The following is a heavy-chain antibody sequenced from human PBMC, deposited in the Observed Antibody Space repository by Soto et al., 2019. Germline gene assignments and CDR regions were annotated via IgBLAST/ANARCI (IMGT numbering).Heavy chain of an antibody. CDR2: IYYSGST. V-gene: IGHV4-59*01. J-gene: IGHJ4*02. Sequence: SETLSLTCTVSGGSISSYYWSWIRQPPGKGLEWIGYIYYSGSTNYNPSLKSRVTISVDTSKNQFSLKLSSVTAADTAVYYCARGPLVGATGTGYFDYWGQGTLVTVSS. CDR3: ARGPLVGATGTGYFDY. CDR1: GGSISSYY. D-gene: IGHD1-26*01.